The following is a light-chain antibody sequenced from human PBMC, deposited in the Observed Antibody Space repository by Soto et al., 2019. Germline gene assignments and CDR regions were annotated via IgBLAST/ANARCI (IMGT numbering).Light chain of an antibody. CDR1: SSDVGGYNY. CDR3: SSYTTSGTPV. Sequence: QSALTQPASVSGSPGQSITISCTGTSSDVGGYNYLSWYQQHPGKAPRVMIYDRPSGVSNRFSGSKSGNTASLTISGLQAEDEADYFCSSYTTSGTPVFGGGTKLTVL. V-gene: IGLV2-14*01. J-gene: IGLJ3*02.